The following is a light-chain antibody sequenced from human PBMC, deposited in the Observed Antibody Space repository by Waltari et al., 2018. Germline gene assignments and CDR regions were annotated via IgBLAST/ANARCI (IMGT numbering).Light chain of an antibody. J-gene: IGLJ2*01. Sequence: QSALTQPASVSGSPGQSITISCTGTSRDLGGYNFVSWYQQHPAKGPNLIIYEVYNRPSGVSYRFSGSKSGNTASLTISGLQAEDEADYYCSSYTSSSTGIFGGGTKLTVL. CDR2: EVY. CDR3: SSYTSSSTGI. CDR1: SRDLGGYNF. V-gene: IGLV2-14*01.